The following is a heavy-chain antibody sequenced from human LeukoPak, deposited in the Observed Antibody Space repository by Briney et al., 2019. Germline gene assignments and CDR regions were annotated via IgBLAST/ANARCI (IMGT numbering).Heavy chain of an antibody. CDR2: INHSGST. CDR1: GGSFSGYY. J-gene: IGHJ3*02. V-gene: IGHV4-34*01. D-gene: IGHD3-10*01. Sequence: SETLSLTCAVYGGSFSGYYWSWIRQPPGKGLEWIGEINHSGSTNYNPSLKSRVTISVDTSKNQFSQKLSSVTAADTAVYYCARGIPSGTDAFDIWGQGTMVTVSS. CDR3: ARGIPSGTDAFDI.